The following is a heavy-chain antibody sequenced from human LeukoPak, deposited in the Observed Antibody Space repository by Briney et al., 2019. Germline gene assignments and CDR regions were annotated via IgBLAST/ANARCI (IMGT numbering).Heavy chain of an antibody. J-gene: IGHJ4*02. Sequence: SETLSLTCTVSGGSISSYYWTWIRQPPAKGLEWIGYIFYSGSTNYNPSLKSRVTISVDTSKNQFSLKLTSVTAADTAVYYCACSRDGYFDYWGQGTLSPSPQ. CDR1: GGSISSYY. V-gene: IGHV4-59*01. D-gene: IGHD5-24*01. CDR2: IFYSGST. CDR3: ACSRDGYFDY.